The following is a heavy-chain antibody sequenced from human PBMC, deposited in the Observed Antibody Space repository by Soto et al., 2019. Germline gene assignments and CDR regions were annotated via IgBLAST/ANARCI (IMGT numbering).Heavy chain of an antibody. CDR3: ARVYGDNNFDY. CDR1: GGSISSGGYS. CDR2: IYHSGST. D-gene: IGHD4-17*01. J-gene: IGHJ4*02. V-gene: IGHV4-30-2*01. Sequence: PSETLSLTCAVSGGSISSGGYSWSWIRQPPGKGLEWIGYIYHSGSTYYNPSLKSRVTISVDRSKNQFSLKLSSVTAADTAVYYCARVYGDNNFDYWGQGTLVTVSS.